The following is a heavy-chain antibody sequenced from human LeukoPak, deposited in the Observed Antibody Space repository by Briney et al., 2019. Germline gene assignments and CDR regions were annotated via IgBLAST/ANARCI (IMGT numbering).Heavy chain of an antibody. CDR1: GYTFTSYG. V-gene: IGHV1-18*01. Sequence: ASMKVSCKASGYTFTSYGITWVRQAPGQGLEWMGWISAYNGNTNYAQKVQGRVTMTTDTSTTTAYMELRSLRSEDTAVYYCARDNSVGDIAWWFDPWGQGTLVTVSS. CDR2: ISAYNGNT. D-gene: IGHD3-16*02. CDR3: ARDNSVGDIAWWFDP. J-gene: IGHJ5*02.